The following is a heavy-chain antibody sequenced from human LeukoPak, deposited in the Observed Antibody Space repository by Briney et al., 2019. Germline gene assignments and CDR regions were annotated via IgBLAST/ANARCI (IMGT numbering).Heavy chain of an antibody. CDR1: GGSISSYY. V-gene: IGHV4-39*01. CDR2: IYYSGST. CDR3: ARLGSIAAADYYYYYYMDV. J-gene: IGHJ6*03. Sequence: SETLSLTCTVSGGSISSYYWGWIRQPPGKGLEWIGSIYYSGSTYYNPSLKSRVTISVDTSKNQFSLKLSSVTAADTAVYYCARLGSIAAADYYYYYYMDVWGKGTTVTVSS. D-gene: IGHD6-13*01.